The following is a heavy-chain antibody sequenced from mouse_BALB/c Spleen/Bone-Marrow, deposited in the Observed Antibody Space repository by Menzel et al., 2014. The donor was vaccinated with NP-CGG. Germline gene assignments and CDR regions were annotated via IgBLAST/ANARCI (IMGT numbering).Heavy chain of an antibody. Sequence: VQLQQSGAELVKPVASVKLSCTASGFNIKDTYMHWVKQRPEQGLEWTGRIDPANGNTKYDPKFQGKATITADTSSNTAYLQLSSLTSEDTAVYYCARYLIFYDYDEAMDYWGQGTSATVSS. J-gene: IGHJ4*01. CDR3: ARYLIFYDYDEAMDY. CDR1: GFNIKDTY. CDR2: IDPANGNT. V-gene: IGHV14-3*02. D-gene: IGHD2-4*01.